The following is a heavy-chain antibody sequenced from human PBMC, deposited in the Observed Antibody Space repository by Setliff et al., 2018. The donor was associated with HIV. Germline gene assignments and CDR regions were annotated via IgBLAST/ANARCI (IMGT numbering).Heavy chain of an antibody. CDR1: GYTLTSYS. Sequence: ASVKVSCKASGYTLTSYSMHWVRQAPGQGLEWMGWINAGNGNTKYSQKFQGRVTMTRDTSVRTVYMELSSLRFEDTAVYYCAIAASAAMWGGGAFDIWGQGTMVTVSS. CDR3: AIAASAAMWGGGAFDI. D-gene: IGHD2-2*01. V-gene: IGHV1-3*01. CDR2: INAGNGNT. J-gene: IGHJ3*02.